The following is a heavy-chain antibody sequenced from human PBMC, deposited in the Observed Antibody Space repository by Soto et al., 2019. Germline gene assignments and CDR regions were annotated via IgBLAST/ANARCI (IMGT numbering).Heavy chain of an antibody. CDR3: ARGPYGDNAFDI. D-gene: IGHD4-17*01. Sequence: QVQVVQSGAEVKKPGASVKVSCKASGYSFTDYYMHWIRQAPGQGLEWMGWIAPHRDGTEFAQKFQGRITLTGDTSNSTAYMELKGLTSADTAVYFCARGPYGDNAFDIWGQGTVVTVSS. CDR2: IAPHRDGT. CDR1: GYSFTDYY. V-gene: IGHV1-2*02. J-gene: IGHJ3*02.